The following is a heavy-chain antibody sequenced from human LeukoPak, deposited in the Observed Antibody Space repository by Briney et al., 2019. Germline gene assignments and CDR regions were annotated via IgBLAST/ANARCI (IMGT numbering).Heavy chain of an antibody. D-gene: IGHD2-2*01. CDR1: GYTFTSYD. CDR3: ARVGSSTSYYYYMDV. CDR2: MNPNSGNT. V-gene: IGHV1-8*03. Sequence: ASVKVSCKASGYTFTSYDINWVRQAPGQGLEWMGWMNPNSGNTGNTQKFQGRVSITINTANTTTSMDLNILRPEDTAVYYCARVGSSTSYYYYMDVWGKGTTVTVSS. J-gene: IGHJ6*03.